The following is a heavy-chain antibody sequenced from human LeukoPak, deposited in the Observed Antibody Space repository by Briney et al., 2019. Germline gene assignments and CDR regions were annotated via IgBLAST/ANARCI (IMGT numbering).Heavy chain of an antibody. D-gene: IGHD2-15*01. CDR1: GFTFSSYG. CDR2: IRYDGSNK. CDR3: AKEYCSGGSCLNY. J-gene: IGHJ4*02. Sequence: QPGGSLRLSCAASGFTFSSYGMHWVRQAPGKGLEWVAFIRYDGSNKYYADSVKGRFTISRENSKNTLYLQMNSLRAEDTAVYYSAKEYCSGGSCLNYWGQGTLVTVSS. V-gene: IGHV3-30*02.